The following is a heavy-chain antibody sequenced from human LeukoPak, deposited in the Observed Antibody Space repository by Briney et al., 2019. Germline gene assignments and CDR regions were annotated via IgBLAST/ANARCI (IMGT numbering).Heavy chain of an antibody. CDR1: GFTFSSYW. J-gene: IGHJ4*02. D-gene: IGHD4-23*01. V-gene: IGHV3-74*01. CDR2: IASDGSST. CDR3: ARGRPHGNDY. Sequence: GSLRLSCAASGFTFSSYWMNWVRQAPGKGLVWVSRIASDGSSTTYADSVKGRFSISRDNAKNTLYLQMNSLRVEDTAVYYCARGRPHGNDYWGQGTLVTVSS.